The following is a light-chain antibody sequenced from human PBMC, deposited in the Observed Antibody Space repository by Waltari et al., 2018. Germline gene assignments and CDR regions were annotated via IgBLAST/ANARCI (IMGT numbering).Light chain of an antibody. V-gene: IGKV3-11*01. CDR2: DTS. CDR3: QQGVILPLT. CDR1: ESVSNY. Sequence: EIVLTQSPVTLSLAAGERATLSCRASESVSNYLAWYQQKPGQSPTLLIYDTSKRATGIPGRFSGRGYGTDFTLTINNLEAEDFALYYCQQGVILPLTFGGGTKLEIK. J-gene: IGKJ4*01.